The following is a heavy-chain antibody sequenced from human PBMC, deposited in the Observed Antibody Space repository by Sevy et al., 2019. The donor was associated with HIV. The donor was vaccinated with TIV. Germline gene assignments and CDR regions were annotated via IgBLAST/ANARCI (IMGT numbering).Heavy chain of an antibody. CDR1: SGSISSSSYY. CDR3: ARQRIAVAVNFDY. V-gene: IGHV4-39*01. Sequence: SETLSLTCSVSSGSISSSSYYWGWIRQPPGKGLEWIGSIYYSGSTYYNPSLKSRVTISVDTSKNQFSLKLSSVTAADTAVYYCARQRIAVAVNFDYWGQGTLVTVSS. J-gene: IGHJ4*02. CDR2: IYYSGST. D-gene: IGHD6-19*01.